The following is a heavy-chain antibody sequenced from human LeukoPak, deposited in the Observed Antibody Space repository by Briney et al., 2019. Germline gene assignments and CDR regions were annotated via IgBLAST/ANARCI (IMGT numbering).Heavy chain of an antibody. J-gene: IGHJ4*02. CDR1: GGSISSYY. V-gene: IGHV4-4*09. Sequence: SETLSLTCTVSGGSISSYYWSWIRQPPGKGLEWIGYIYTSGSTNYNPSLKSRVTISVDTSKNQFSLKLSSVTAADTAVYYCARHSGYGSGSWDYYFDYWGQGTLVDVSS. CDR2: IYTSGST. D-gene: IGHD3-10*01. CDR3: ARHSGYGSGSWDYYFDY.